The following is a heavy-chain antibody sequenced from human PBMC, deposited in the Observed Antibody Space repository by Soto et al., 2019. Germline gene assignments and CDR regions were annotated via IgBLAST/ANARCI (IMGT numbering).Heavy chain of an antibody. V-gene: IGHV4-34*01. CDR2: INHSGST. CDR1: GGSFSGHY. CDR3: ARGPRVRGVISYYYYGMHV. Sequence: KASETLSLTCAVYGGSFSGHYWSWIRQPPGKGLEWIGEINHSGSTNYNPSLKSRVTISVDPSKNQFSLKLSSVTAADTAVYYCARGPRVRGVISYYYYGMHVWDQGTTVTVSS. J-gene: IGHJ6*02. D-gene: IGHD3-10*01.